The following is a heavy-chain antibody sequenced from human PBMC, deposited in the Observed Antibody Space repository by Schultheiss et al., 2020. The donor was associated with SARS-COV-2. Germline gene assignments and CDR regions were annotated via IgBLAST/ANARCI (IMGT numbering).Heavy chain of an antibody. CDR1: GYTFTSYG. CDR2: IIPVEAIT. D-gene: IGHD2-2*02. Sequence: ASVKVSCKASGYTFTSYGISWVRQAPGQGLEWMGWIIPVEAITKYAQKLQGRVTMTTDTSTSTAYMELSSLRSEDTAVYYCASGGWYCSSTSCYTHYYYGMDVWGQGTTVTVSS. CDR3: ASGGWYCSSTSCYTHYYYGMDV. V-gene: IGHV1-18*01. J-gene: IGHJ6*02.